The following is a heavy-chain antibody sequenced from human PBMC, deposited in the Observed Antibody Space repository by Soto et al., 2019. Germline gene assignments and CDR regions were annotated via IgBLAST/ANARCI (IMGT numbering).Heavy chain of an antibody. V-gene: IGHV3-30*18. J-gene: IGHJ6*02. CDR1: GFTFSSYG. Sequence: QVQLVESGGGVVQPGRSLRLSCAASGFTFSSYGMHWVRQAPGKGLEWVAVISYDGSNKYYADSVKGRFTISRDNSKNELYLQMNSLRAEDTAVFYCAKDSDFWSGYYNWDYYYYVMDVWGQGTTVNVSS. CDR2: ISYDGSNK. D-gene: IGHD3-3*01. CDR3: AKDSDFWSGYYNWDYYYYVMDV.